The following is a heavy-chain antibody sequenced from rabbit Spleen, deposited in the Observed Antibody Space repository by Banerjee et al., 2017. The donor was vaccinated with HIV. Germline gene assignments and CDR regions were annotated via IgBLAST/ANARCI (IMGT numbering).Heavy chain of an antibody. D-gene: IGHD3-1*01. J-gene: IGHJ4*01. CDR3: ARDLASVVGWNFNL. CDR2: IEPVFGVT. V-gene: IGHV1S40*01. CDR1: GFDFSRYY. Sequence: QSLEESGGGLVQPGGSLKLSCKASGFDFSRYYMNWVRQAPGKGLEWIGYIEPVFGVTYYANWAKGRFTISRTSSTTVTLQMTGLTAADTATYFCARDLASVVGWNFNLWGPGTLVTVS.